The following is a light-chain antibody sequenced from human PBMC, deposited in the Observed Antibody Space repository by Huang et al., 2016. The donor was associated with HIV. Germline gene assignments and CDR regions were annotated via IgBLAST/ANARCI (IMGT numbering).Light chain of an antibody. Sequence: DIVMTQSPDSLAVSLGERATINCKSSQSILYSSTDKSYLAWYHQKPRQPPKLLIYWASTRESWVPDRFSGSVSGTDFTLTISSLQAEDVAVYYCQQYYSSPFTFGPGTKVDIK. CDR1: QSILYSSTDKSY. CDR3: QQYYSSPFT. V-gene: IGKV4-1*01. CDR2: WAS. J-gene: IGKJ3*01.